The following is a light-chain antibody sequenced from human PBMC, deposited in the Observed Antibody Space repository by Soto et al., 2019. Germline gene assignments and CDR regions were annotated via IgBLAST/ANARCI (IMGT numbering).Light chain of an antibody. Sequence: DSPMTQSPSPLSANVGARVTITCRASEGMSNCLAWYQQKPGKAPKLLISGASSLQSGVPSRFSGSASGTEFTLTISSLQPDDIATYYCQQCHRYLTFGQGTKVDIK. V-gene: IGKV1-5*01. CDR3: QQCHRYLT. J-gene: IGKJ1*01. CDR1: EGMSNC. CDR2: GAS.